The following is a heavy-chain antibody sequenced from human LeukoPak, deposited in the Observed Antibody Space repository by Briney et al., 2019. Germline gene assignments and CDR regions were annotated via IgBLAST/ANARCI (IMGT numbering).Heavy chain of an antibody. CDR2: IYYSGST. J-gene: IGHJ6*03. Sequence: SETLSLTCTVSGGSISSYYWSWIRQPPGKGLEWIGYIYYSGSTNYNPSLKSRVTISVDTSKNQFSLKLSSVTAADTAVYYCAGQPTVTTYYYYYYMDVWGKGTTVTVSS. V-gene: IGHV4-59*01. D-gene: IGHD4-17*01. CDR1: GGSISSYY. CDR3: AGQPTVTTYYYYYYMDV.